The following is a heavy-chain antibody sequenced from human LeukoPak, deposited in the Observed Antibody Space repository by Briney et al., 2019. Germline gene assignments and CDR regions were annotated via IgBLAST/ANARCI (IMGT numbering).Heavy chain of an antibody. CDR2: INPSGGST. CDR3: ARDHSYSSSWFVNPWYFDL. CDR1: GYTFTSYY. V-gene: IGHV1-46*01. J-gene: IGHJ2*01. Sequence: ASVKVSCKASGYTFTSYYMHWVRQAPGQGLEWMGIINPSGGSTSYAQKFQGRVTMTRDMSTSTVYMELSSLRPEDTAVYYCARDHSYSSSWFVNPWYFDLWGRGTLVTVSS. D-gene: IGHD6-13*01.